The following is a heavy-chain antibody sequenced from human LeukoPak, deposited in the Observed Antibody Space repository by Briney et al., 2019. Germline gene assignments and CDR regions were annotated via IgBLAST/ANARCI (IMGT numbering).Heavy chain of an antibody. CDR2: ISSSSSTI. CDR3: ASLTGVAY. V-gene: IGHV3-48*01. J-gene: IGHJ4*02. CDR1: GFTFSSYS. Sequence: GGSLRLSCAASGFTFSSYSMNWVRQAPGKGLKWVSYISSSSSTIYYADSVKGRFTISRDNAKNSLYLQMNSLRAEDTAVYYCASLTGVAYWGQGTLVTVSS. D-gene: IGHD7-27*01.